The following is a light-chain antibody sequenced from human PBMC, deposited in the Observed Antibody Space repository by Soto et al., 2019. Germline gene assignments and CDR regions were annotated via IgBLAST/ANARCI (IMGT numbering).Light chain of an antibody. J-gene: IGLJ1*01. CDR1: SSNTGNNF. Sequence: QSVLTQPPSVSAAPGQKVTISCSGSSSNTGNNFVTWYQQLPGTAPKLLIYDNNKLPSGIPDRFSGSQSGTSATLGITGLQTGDEAVYYCGSWDSSLTYVFGTGTKLTVL. CDR3: GSWDSSLTYV. CDR2: DNN. V-gene: IGLV1-51*01.